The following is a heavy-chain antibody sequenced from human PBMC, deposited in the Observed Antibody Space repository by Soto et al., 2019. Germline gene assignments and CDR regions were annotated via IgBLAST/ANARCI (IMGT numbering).Heavy chain of an antibody. CDR3: ARESEDLTSNFDY. J-gene: IGHJ4*02. V-gene: IGHV3-21*06. Sequence: VGSLRLSCAASGFTFTRYSMNWVRQAPGKGLEWVSSISSTTNYIYYGDSMKGRFTISRDNAKNSPYPEMNSLRAEDTAVYYCARESEDLTSNFDYWGQGTLVTVSS. CDR1: GFTFTRYS. CDR2: ISSTTNYI.